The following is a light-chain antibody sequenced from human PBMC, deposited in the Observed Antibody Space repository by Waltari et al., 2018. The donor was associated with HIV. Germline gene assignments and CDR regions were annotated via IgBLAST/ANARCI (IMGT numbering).Light chain of an antibody. Sequence: QSALTQPPSASGSPGQSVTFSCTGTSRHVGAFTFVSWYQQPPGKAPKLIIYGVNRRPSGVPDRFSGSKSGNTASLTVSGLQADDEADYYCSSYAGPNHLLFGGGTKLTVL. J-gene: IGLJ2*01. V-gene: IGLV2-8*01. CDR1: SRHVGAFTF. CDR2: GVN. CDR3: SSYAGPNHLL.